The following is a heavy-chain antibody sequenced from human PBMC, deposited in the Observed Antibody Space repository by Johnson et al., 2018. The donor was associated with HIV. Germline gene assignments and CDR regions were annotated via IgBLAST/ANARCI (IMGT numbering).Heavy chain of an antibody. CDR3: AKSYCPGCDGFDI. V-gene: IGHV3-30*04. J-gene: IGHJ3*02. D-gene: IGHD2-21*01. CDR1: GFTFSSYA. Sequence: QVQLVESGGGVVQPGRSLRLSCAASGFTFSSYAMHWVRQAPGKGLGWVSVISYDGSNKNYADSVKGRFTISRDNSKNTLVLQMNNLRTEDSGVYYCAKSYCPGCDGFDIWGQGTMVTVSS. CDR2: ISYDGSNK.